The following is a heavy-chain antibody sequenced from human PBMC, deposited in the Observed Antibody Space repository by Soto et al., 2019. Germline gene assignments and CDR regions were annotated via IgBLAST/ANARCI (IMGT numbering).Heavy chain of an antibody. CDR2: MNPNSGNT. CDR3: AGERIHQPFYYFDY. J-gene: IGHJ4*02. V-gene: IGHV1-8*01. CDR1: GYTFTSYD. Sequence: ASVKVSCKASGYTFTSYDINWARQATGQGLEWMGWMNPNSGNTGYAQKFQGRVTMTRNTSISTAYMELSSLRSEDTAVYYCAGERIHQPFYYFDYWGKGTLVTVSP.